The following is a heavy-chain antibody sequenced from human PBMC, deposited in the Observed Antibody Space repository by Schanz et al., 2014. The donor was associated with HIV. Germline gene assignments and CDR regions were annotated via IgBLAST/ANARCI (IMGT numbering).Heavy chain of an antibody. V-gene: IGHV1-69*01. Sequence: QVQLVQSGAEVKKPGSSVKVACKASGGTSSIYAISWVRQAPGQGLEWMGGIIPLSGTPFYAQKFQGRVAINVDESTSTAYMEVSSLRSDDTAVYYCASGRRSGIGWRMDVWGQGTTVSVSS. CDR3: ASGRRSGIGWRMDV. D-gene: IGHD6-19*01. CDR1: GGTSSIYA. J-gene: IGHJ6*02. CDR2: IIPLSGTP.